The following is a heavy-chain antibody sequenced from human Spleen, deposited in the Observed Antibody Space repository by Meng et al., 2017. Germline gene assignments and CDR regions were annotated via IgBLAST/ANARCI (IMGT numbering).Heavy chain of an antibody. J-gene: IGHJ4*02. CDR3: TRDGYLDCSRTNCFDY. CDR1: GYTLTNYA. Sequence: QVQVVQSGAELKKPWASVKVSCKASGYTLTNYAINWLRQAPGQGLEWMGWIDTKTGNPTYAQGFRGRLVFSLDTSVSTTYLEISGLKADDTAVYYCTRDGYLDCSRTNCFDYWGQGTLVTVAS. V-gene: IGHV7-4-1*02. CDR2: IDTKTGNP. D-gene: IGHD2-2*01.